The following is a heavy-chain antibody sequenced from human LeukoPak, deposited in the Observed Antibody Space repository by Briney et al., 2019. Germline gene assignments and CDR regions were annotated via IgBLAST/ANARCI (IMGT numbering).Heavy chain of an antibody. D-gene: IGHD4-17*01. V-gene: IGHV4-34*01. CDR3: ARGVKTTVTNENWFDP. J-gene: IGHJ5*02. CDR1: GGSFSGYY. Sequence: PSETLSLTCAVYGGSFSGYYWSWIRQPPGKGLEWIGEINHSGSSNYNPSLKSRVTISVDTSKNQFSLKLSSVTAADTAVYYCARGVKTTVTNENWFDPWGQGTLVTVSS. CDR2: INHSGSS.